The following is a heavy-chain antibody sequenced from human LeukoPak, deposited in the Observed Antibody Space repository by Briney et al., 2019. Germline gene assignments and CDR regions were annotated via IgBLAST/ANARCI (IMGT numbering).Heavy chain of an antibody. Sequence: SETLSLTCTVSGGSISGGNYYWSWIRQPPGKGLEWIGYIYYTGSTYYNPSLESRTIMSVDTSKNQFSLNLTSVTAADTAAYYCARVHCSGVTCYFDYWGQGTPVTVSS. J-gene: IGHJ4*02. V-gene: IGHV4-30-4*01. CDR2: IYYTGST. CDR1: GGSISGGNYY. CDR3: ARVHCSGVTCYFDY. D-gene: IGHD2-15*01.